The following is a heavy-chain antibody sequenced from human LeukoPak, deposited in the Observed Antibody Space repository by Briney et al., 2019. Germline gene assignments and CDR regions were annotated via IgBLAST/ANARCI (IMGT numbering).Heavy chain of an antibody. V-gene: IGHV3-23*01. CDR3: ATFGTTGISY. Sequence: SGGSLRLSCAASGITFSNSAMCWVRQAPGKGLEWVSSISGSGLSTYYADSLKGRFTISRDNSKNTLSPQMNTLRAEDTGTYYCATFGTTGISYWGQGALVTVSS. CDR1: GITFSNSA. J-gene: IGHJ4*02. D-gene: IGHD1-1*01. CDR2: ISGSGLST.